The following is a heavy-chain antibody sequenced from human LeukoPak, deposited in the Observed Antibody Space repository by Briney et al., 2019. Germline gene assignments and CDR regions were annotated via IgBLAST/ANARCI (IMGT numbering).Heavy chain of an antibody. V-gene: IGHV4-59*01. CDR2: IYYRGST. Sequence: SETLSLTCTVSGGSISSYYWSWIRQPPGKGLEWIGYIYYRGSTNYNPSLKSRVTISVDTSKNQFSLKLSSVTAADTAVYYCARDQGIIAVAGSAYYYGMDVWGQGTTVTVSS. CDR1: GGSISSYY. CDR3: ARDQGIIAVAGSAYYYGMDV. D-gene: IGHD6-19*01. J-gene: IGHJ6*02.